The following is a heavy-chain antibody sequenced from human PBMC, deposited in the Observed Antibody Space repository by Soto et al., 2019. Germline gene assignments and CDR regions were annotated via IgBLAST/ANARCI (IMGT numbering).Heavy chain of an antibody. CDR2: IMPIFRAP. CDR1: GYTFTSYD. D-gene: IGHD3-10*01. J-gene: IGHJ5*02. V-gene: IGHV1-69*13. CDR3: GSYSP. Sequence: SVKVSCKASGYTFTSYDISWVRQAPGQGLEWLGGIMPIFRAPGYAQKFQGRVTITADEFTRTAYMEMNSLRSEDTYYYGSGSYSPWGQGTLVTVSS.